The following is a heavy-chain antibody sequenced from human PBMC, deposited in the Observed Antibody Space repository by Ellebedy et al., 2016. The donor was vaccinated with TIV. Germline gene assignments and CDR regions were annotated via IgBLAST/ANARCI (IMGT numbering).Heavy chain of an antibody. CDR1: GYTFINND. J-gene: IGHJ5*02. Sequence: AASVKVSCKASGYTFINNDINWVRQATGQGLEWMGWMNAKSGNTGYAQKFQGRVAMTRDTAISTAYMELSSLTSEDTAVYYCARGAGEMGADWFDPWGQGTLVTVSS. V-gene: IGHV1-8*02. D-gene: IGHD5-24*01. CDR2: MNAKSGNT. CDR3: ARGAGEMGADWFDP.